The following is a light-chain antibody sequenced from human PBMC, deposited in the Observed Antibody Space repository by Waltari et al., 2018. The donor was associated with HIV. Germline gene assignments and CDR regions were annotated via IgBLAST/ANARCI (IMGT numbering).Light chain of an antibody. J-gene: IGLJ2*01. Sequence: QSVLTQPPSVSGAPGQRVTIPCTGSSPNIGAGYDVHWYQQLPGTAPKLLIYGNNNRPSGVPDRFSGSKSGTSASLAITGLQAEDEADYYCQSYDSSLSAVVFGGGTKLTVL. CDR1: SPNIGAGYD. V-gene: IGLV1-40*01. CDR3: QSYDSSLSAVV. CDR2: GNN.